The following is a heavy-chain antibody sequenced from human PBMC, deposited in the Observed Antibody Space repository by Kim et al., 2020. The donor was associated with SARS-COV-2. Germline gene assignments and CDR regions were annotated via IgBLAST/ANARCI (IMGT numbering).Heavy chain of an antibody. CDR1: GGSFSGYY. CDR2: INHSGST. Sequence: SETLSLTCAVYGGSFSGYYWSWIRQPPGKGLEWIGEINHSGSTNYNPSLKSRVTISVDTSKNQFYLKLSSVTAADTAGYYCARVAGYYYGSGSYYKRRDAFDIWGQGTMVTVSS. D-gene: IGHD3-10*01. J-gene: IGHJ3*02. CDR3: ARVAGYYYGSGSYYKRRDAFDI. V-gene: IGHV4-34*01.